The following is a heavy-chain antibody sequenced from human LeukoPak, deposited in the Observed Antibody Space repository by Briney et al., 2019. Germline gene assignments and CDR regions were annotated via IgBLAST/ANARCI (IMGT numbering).Heavy chain of an antibody. CDR1: GGSFSGYH. D-gene: IGHD1-26*01. J-gene: IGHJ3*02. Sequence: SETLSLTCAVSGGSFSGYHWGWVRQPPGKGLEWIGEINHSGDTNYNSSLKSRVTLSVDTSKYQVSLKVNSVTAADTAVYYCARAPVGATPYDAFDIWGQGTMVTVSS. V-gene: IGHV4-34*01. CDR2: INHSGDT. CDR3: ARAPVGATPYDAFDI.